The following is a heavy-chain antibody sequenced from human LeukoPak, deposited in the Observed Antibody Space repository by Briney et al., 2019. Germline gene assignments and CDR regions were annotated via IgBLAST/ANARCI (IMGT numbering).Heavy chain of an antibody. D-gene: IGHD4-23*01. CDR1: GGSFSGYY. CDR3: ARAYAGNFDS. V-gene: IGHV4-59*01. J-gene: IGHJ4*02. Sequence: SETLSLTCAVYGGSFSGYYWSWIRQPPGKGLEWIGYIYYSGHTNYNPSLKSRVTISADTSKNQFSLKLSSVTAADTAVYYCARAYAGNFDSWGQGALVTVSS. CDR2: IYYSGHT.